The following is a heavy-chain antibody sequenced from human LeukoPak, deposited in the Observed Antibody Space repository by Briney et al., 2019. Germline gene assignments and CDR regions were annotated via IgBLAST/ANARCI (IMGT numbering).Heavy chain of an antibody. CDR1: GGSFSGYY. V-gene: IGHV4-34*01. CDR2: INPSGST. D-gene: IGHD3-22*01. J-gene: IGHJ4*02. Sequence: SETLSLTCAVYGGSFSGYYRSWLRQPPGKGLEWIGEINPSGSTNYNPSLKSRVTISVDTSKNQFSLKLSSVTAADTAVYYCASGKYYYDSSGYYPFDYWGQGTLVTVSS. CDR3: ASGKYYYDSSGYYPFDY.